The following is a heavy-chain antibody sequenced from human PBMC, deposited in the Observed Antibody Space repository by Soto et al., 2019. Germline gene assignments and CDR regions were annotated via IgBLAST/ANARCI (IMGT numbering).Heavy chain of an antibody. Sequence: SETLSLTCTVSGGSISCYYWSWIRQPPGKGLEWIGYIYYSGSTNYNPSLKSRVTISVDTSKNQFSLKLSSVTAADTAVYYCARDRLRGYFDYWGQGTLVTVSS. CDR2: IYYSGST. J-gene: IGHJ4*02. D-gene: IGHD3-16*01. CDR3: ARDRLRGYFDY. V-gene: IGHV4-59*01. CDR1: GGSISCYY.